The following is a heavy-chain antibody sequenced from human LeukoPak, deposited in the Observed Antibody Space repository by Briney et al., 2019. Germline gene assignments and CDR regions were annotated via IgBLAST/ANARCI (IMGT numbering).Heavy chain of an antibody. Sequence: ASVKVSCKASGYTFTGYYMHWVRQAPGQGLEWMGWINPNSGGTNYAQKFQGRVTMTTDTSTSTAYMELSRLRSDDTAVYYCARDLKRAHHRPLLGYWGQGTLVTVSS. V-gene: IGHV1-2*02. CDR2: INPNSGGT. D-gene: IGHD1-14*01. J-gene: IGHJ4*02. CDR1: GYTFTGYY. CDR3: ARDLKRAHHRPLLGY.